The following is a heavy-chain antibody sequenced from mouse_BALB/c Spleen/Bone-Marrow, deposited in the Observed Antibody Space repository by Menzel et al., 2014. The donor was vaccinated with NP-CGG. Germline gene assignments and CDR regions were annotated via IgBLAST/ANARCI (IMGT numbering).Heavy chain of an antibody. D-gene: IGHD2-4*01. V-gene: IGHV1S29*02. CDR1: GYTFADYN. Sequence: EVQLQESGPELVKPGASVKISCKASGYTFADYNMHWVKQSHGKSLEWIGYIYPYNGGTGYNQKFKTKATLTVDNSSSTAYMELRSLTSEDSAVYYCARKDYASFFDYWGQGTTLTVSS. CDR2: IYPYNGGT. J-gene: IGHJ2*01. CDR3: ARKDYASFFDY.